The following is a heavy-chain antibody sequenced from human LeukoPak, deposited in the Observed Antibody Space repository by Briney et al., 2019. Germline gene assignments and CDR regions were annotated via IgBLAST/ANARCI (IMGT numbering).Heavy chain of an antibody. J-gene: IGHJ4*02. CDR2: ISSSSSYI. CDR3: ARVSGYSRSWSFDY. D-gene: IGHD6-13*01. V-gene: IGHV3-21*01. Sequence: PGGSLRLSCAASGFTFSSYSVNWVRQAPGKGLEWVSSISSSSSYIYYADSVKGRFTISRDNAKNSLYLQMNSLRAEDTAVYYCARVSGYSRSWSFDYWGQGTLVTVSS. CDR1: GFTFSSYS.